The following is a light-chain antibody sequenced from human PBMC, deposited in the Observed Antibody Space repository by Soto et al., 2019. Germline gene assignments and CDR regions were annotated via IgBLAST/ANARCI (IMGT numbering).Light chain of an antibody. CDR2: GAS. CDR3: QQHSKWPRT. V-gene: IGKV3-20*01. Sequence: EIVLTQSPCTLSLSPGERATLSCRASQSVSSSYLAWYQQKPGQAPRLLIYGASSRASGIPDRFSGSGSGTEFTLTISSLQSEDFAVYYCQQHSKWPRTFGQGTKVDIK. J-gene: IGKJ1*01. CDR1: QSVSSSY.